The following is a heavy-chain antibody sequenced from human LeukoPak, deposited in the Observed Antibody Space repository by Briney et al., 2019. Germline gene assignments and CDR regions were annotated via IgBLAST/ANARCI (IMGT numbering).Heavy chain of an antibody. J-gene: IGHJ4*02. CDR2: ISPTGSTT. CDR1: GFSFSGHW. D-gene: IGHD6-6*01. V-gene: IGHV3-74*01. Sequence: PGGSLRLSCTASGFSFSGHWMHWARHLPGKGLVWVSRISPTGSTTSYADSVKGRFTVSRDNAKNTLYLHVNNLRAEDTAVYYCARGPNSNWSGLDFWGQGTLLTVSS. CDR3: ARGPNSNWSGLDF.